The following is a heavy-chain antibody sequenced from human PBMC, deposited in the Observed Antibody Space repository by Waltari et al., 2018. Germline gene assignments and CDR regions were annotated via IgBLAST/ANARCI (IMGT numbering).Heavy chain of an antibody. J-gene: IGHJ4*02. D-gene: IGHD3-9*01. CDR3: ATGFRILAPDY. V-gene: IGHV4-34*01. CDR1: YY. Sequence: YYWSWIRQPPGKGLEWIGEINHSGSTNYNPSLKSRVTISVDTSKNQFSLKLSSLRSEDTAVYYCATGFRILAPDYWGQGTLVTVSS. CDR2: INHSGST.